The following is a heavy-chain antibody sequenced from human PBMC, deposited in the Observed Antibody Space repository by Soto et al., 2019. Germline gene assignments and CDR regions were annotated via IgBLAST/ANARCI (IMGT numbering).Heavy chain of an antibody. D-gene: IGHD2-8*02. CDR1: GGSISSGGYS. J-gene: IGHJ4*02. CDR2: MYHSGST. Sequence: PSETLSLTCAVSGGSISSGGYSWSWIRQPPGKGLEWIGYMYHSGSTYYNPSLKSRVTISIDTSKNQFSLKLTSVTAADTAVYYCARDKITGLFHYWGQGTLVTVSS. CDR3: ARDKITGLFHY. V-gene: IGHV4-30-2*01.